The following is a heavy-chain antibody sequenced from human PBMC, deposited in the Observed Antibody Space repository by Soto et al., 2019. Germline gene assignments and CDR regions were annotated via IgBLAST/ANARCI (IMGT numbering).Heavy chain of an antibody. CDR2: INHSGNT. D-gene: IGHD1-26*01. CDR3: ASSARAVLNAFYHPDIDV. Sequence: WIRKHPGKGLEWIGEINHSGNTNYNLSLTSRLTISVDTSNKQFYLKLNSVTAADTAVYHCASSARAVLNAFYHPDIDVPGQ. V-gene: IGHV4-34*01. J-gene: IGHJ6*02.